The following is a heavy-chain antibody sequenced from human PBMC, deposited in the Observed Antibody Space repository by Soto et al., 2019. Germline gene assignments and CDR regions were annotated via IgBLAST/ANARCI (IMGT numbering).Heavy chain of an antibody. J-gene: IGHJ5*02. Sequence: SQTLSLTCAISGDSVSSNTAAWNWIRSSPSRGLEWLGRTYYRSNWRHDYAVSVKSRITVNPDTCKSHFSLQLNSVTPGVPAVYYSARGVARSGFYLWGQGTLVTVSS. CDR2: TYYRSNWRH. D-gene: IGHD6-25*01. CDR1: GDSVSSNTAA. CDR3: ARGVARSGFYL. V-gene: IGHV6-1*01.